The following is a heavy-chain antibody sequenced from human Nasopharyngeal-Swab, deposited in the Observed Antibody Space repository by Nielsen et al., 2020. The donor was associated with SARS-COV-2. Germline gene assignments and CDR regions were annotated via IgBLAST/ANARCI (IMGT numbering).Heavy chain of an antibody. J-gene: IGHJ4*02. CDR3: AHSRRITPRGRALGYYFDF. D-gene: IGHD4-23*01. Sequence: TLPLKRSCGITGCSVSIYVVVVGWVCKPPGKALEWLASYYWEDDRRSSPSLEGRLTITKDTSRNQVGLRMTYIDSADTPTYYCAHSRRITPRGRALGYYFDFWGPGILVTVSS. CDR1: GCSVSIYVVV. V-gene: IGHV2-5*02. CDR2: YYWEDDR.